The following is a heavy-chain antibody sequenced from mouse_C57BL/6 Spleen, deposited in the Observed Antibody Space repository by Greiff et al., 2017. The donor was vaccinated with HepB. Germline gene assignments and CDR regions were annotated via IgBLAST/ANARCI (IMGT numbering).Heavy chain of an antibody. CDR3: ALIYDGYYRAMDY. CDR2: INPSTGGT. D-gene: IGHD2-3*01. J-gene: IGHJ4*01. Sequence: EVQLQHSGPELVKPGASVKISCKASGYSFTGYYMNWVKQSPEKSLEWIGEINPSTGGTTYNQKFKAKATLTVDKSSSTAYMQLKSLTSEDSAVYYCALIYDGYYRAMDYWGQGTSVTVSS. V-gene: IGHV1-42*01. CDR1: GYSFTGYY.